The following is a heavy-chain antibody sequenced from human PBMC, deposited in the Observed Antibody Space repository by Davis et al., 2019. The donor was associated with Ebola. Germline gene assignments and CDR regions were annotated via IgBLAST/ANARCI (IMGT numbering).Heavy chain of an antibody. CDR3: ARSGLSFGVVKYHYGMDA. Sequence: GESLKISCAASGFSFSSFAMYWVRQAPGKGLEWVSAISGSGGNTYYADSVKGRFTISSDNSKQTMYLQMNSLRGEDTAVYYCARSGLSFGVVKYHYGMDAWGKGTTVTVSS. D-gene: IGHD3-3*01. V-gene: IGHV3-23*01. J-gene: IGHJ6*04. CDR1: GFSFSSFA. CDR2: ISGSGGNT.